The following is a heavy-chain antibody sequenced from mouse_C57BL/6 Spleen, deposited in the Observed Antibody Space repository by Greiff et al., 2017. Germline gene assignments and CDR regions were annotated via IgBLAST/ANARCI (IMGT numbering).Heavy chain of an antibody. J-gene: IGHJ1*03. CDR1: GFNITDYY. D-gene: IGHD2-1*01. Sequence: VQLKQSGAELVKPGASVKLSCTASGFNITDYYMHWVKQRPEQGLEWIGRIDPEDGETKYAPKFQGKATITVDTSSNTAYLQLSSLTSEDTAVYYCARDGNFERYFDVWGTGTTVTVSS. CDR2: IDPEDGET. CDR3: ARDGNFERYFDV. V-gene: IGHV14-2*01.